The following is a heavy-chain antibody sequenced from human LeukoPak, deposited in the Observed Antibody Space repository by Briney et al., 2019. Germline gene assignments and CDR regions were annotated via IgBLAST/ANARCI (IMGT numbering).Heavy chain of an antibody. Sequence: ASVKVSCKASGYTFTSYGISWVRQAPGQGLKWMGWISAYNGNTNYAQKLQGRVTMTTDTSTSTAYMELRSLRSDDTAVYYCARDLGWELLHYFDYWGQGTLVTVSS. CDR2: ISAYNGNT. J-gene: IGHJ4*02. CDR1: GYTFTSYG. D-gene: IGHD1-26*01. V-gene: IGHV1-18*01. CDR3: ARDLGWELLHYFDY.